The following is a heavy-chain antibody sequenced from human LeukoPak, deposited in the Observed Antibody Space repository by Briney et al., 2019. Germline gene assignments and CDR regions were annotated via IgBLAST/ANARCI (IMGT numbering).Heavy chain of an antibody. CDR3: ARALLRYFDWLLYPYYYYGMDV. J-gene: IGHJ6*04. CDR2: IIPIFGTA. D-gene: IGHD3-9*01. CDR1: GGTFSSYA. V-gene: IGHV1-69*06. Sequence: SVKVSCKASGGTFSSYAISWVRQAPGQGLEWMGGIIPIFGTANYAQKFQGRVTITADKSTSIAYMELSSLRSEDTAVYYCARALLRYFDWLLYPYYYYGMDVWGKGTTVTVSS.